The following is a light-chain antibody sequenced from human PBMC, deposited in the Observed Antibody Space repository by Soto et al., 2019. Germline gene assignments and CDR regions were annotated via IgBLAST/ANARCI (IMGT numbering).Light chain of an antibody. J-gene: IGKJ1*01. V-gene: IGKV3-20*01. Sequence: EIVLTQSPGTLSLSPGERATLSCRASQSVSSSYLSWYQQKPGQAPRLLIYGASSRATGIPDRFSGSGSGTDFTLTIRRLEPEGFAVYYCQQYGSSPWTFGQGTKVEIK. CDR3: QQYGSSPWT. CDR2: GAS. CDR1: QSVSSSY.